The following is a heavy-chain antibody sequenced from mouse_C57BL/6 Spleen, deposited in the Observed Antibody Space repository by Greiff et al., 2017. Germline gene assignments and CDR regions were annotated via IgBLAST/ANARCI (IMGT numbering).Heavy chain of an antibody. CDR2: IDPSDSET. Sequence: VQLQQPGAELVRPGSSVKMSCKASGSTFTSYWMHWVKQRPIQGLEWIGNIDPSDSETHYNQKFKDKATLTVDKSSSTAYMQLSSLTSEYSAVYYCAVYDYDLKGYCAMDYWGPGTSVTVAS. CDR3: AVYDYDLKGYCAMDY. J-gene: IGHJ4*01. CDR1: GSTFTSYW. V-gene: IGHV1-52*01. D-gene: IGHD2-4*01.